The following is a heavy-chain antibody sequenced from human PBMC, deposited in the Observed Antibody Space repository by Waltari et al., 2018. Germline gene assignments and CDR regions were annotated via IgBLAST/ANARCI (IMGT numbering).Heavy chain of an antibody. Sequence: QVQLQESGPGLVKPSETLSLTCTVSGGSISSYYWSWIRQPPGKGLEWIGYIYYSGSTTYNPSHKSRVTISVDTSKNQFSLKLSSVTAADTAVYYCARDRDSSFFDYWGQGTLVTVSS. CDR3: ARDRDSSFFDY. CDR1: GGSISSYY. J-gene: IGHJ4*02. D-gene: IGHD6-6*01. CDR2: IYYSGST. V-gene: IGHV4-59*01.